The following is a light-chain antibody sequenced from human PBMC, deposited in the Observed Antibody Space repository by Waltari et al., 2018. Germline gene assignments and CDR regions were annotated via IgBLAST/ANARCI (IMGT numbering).Light chain of an antibody. V-gene: IGLV2-14*03. CDR1: SSDVGAYIH. Sequence: QSALTQPASVSGSPGQSITISCTGTSSDVGAYIHVSWYQQRPVKAPKHIIHNVSNRPSGVSNRFSGSKSANTASLTISGLQAEDEADYYCSSYTTSGTWVFGGGTKVTVL. CDR3: SSYTTSGTWV. CDR2: NVS. J-gene: IGLJ3*02.